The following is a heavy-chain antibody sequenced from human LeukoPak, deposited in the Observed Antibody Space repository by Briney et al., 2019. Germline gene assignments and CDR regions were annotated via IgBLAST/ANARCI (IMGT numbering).Heavy chain of an antibody. CDR2: ISSSSSYI. CDR1: GFTFSSYS. D-gene: IGHD2-2*01. J-gene: IGHJ3*02. Sequence: GGSLRLSCAASGFTFSSYSMNWVRQAPGKGLEWVSSISSSSSYIYYADSVKGRFTISRDNAKNSLYLQMNSLRAEDTAVYYCARDGERVGYCSSTSCPSAFDIWGQGTMVTVSS. CDR3: ARDGERVGYCSSTSCPSAFDI. V-gene: IGHV3-21*01.